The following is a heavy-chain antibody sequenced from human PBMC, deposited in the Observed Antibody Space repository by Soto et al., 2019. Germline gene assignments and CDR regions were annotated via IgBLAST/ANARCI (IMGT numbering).Heavy chain of an antibody. CDR3: VRRGSYRPNWFEP. CDR1: GFTFSTYW. D-gene: IGHD3-16*02. V-gene: IGHV3-7*01. CDR2: IKPDGSEE. J-gene: IGHJ5*02. Sequence: GGSLRLSCAGSGFTFSTYWMSWVRQAPGKGLEWVANIKPDGSEEYYVDSLKGRFTISRDNAKSSLYLQMNSLRAKDTAVYYCVRRGSYRPNWFEPWGQGTLVTVSS.